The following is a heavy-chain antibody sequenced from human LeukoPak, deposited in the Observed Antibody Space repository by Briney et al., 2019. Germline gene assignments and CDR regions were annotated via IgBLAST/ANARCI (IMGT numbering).Heavy chain of an antibody. CDR3: ARGLAYYYDSSGYSFDI. D-gene: IGHD3-22*01. J-gene: IGHJ3*02. V-gene: IGHV4-34*01. Sequence: SETLSLTCAVYGGSFSGYYWSWIRQPPGKGLEWIGEINHSGSTNHNPSLKSRVTISVDTSKNQFSLKLSSVTAADTAVYYCARGLAYYYDSSGYSFDIWGQGTMVTVSS. CDR2: INHSGST. CDR1: GGSFSGYY.